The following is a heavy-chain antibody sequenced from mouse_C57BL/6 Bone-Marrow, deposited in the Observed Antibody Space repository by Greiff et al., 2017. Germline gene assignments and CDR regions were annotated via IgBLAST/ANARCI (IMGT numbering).Heavy chain of an antibody. CDR3: ARSAVVASPFAY. Sequence: VMLVESGAELAKPGASVKLSCKASGYTFTSYWMHWVQQRPGQGLEWIGYINPSSGYTKYNQKFKDKATLTADKSSSTAYMQLSSLTYEDSAVYYCARSAVVASPFAYWGQGTLVTVSA. V-gene: IGHV1-7*01. CDR2: INPSSGYT. J-gene: IGHJ3*01. CDR1: GYTFTSYW. D-gene: IGHD1-1*01.